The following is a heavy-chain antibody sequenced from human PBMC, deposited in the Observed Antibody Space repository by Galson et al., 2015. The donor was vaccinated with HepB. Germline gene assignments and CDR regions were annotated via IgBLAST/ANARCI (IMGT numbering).Heavy chain of an antibody. V-gene: IGHV4-39*01. CDR1: GGSISSGGYY. J-gene: IGHJ6*02. Sequence: TLSLTCTVSGGSISSGGYYWGWLRQPPGKGLEWIGSIYHSGSTSYNPSLKSRVTISVDTSRNQFSLKLSSVTAADTAVYYCARRYYYGSGIPGGLDVWGQGTTVTVSS. CDR2: IYHSGST. D-gene: IGHD3-10*01. CDR3: ARRYYYGSGIPGGLDV.